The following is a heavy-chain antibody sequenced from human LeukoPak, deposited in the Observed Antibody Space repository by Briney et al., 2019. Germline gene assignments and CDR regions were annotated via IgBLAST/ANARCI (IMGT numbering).Heavy chain of an antibody. CDR1: GFTFSTYW. CDR3: AKAGLVEMATLFDY. D-gene: IGHD5-24*01. Sequence: GGSLRLSCAASGFTFSTYWMHWVRQAPGKGLVWVSRINSDGSSTRCADSVKGRFTISRDNAKNTLYLQMNSLRAEDTAVYYCAKAGLVEMATLFDYWGQGTLVTVSS. J-gene: IGHJ4*02. V-gene: IGHV3-74*01. CDR2: INSDGSST.